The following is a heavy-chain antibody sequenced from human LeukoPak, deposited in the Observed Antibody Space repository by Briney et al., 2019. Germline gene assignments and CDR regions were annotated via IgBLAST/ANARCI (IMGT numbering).Heavy chain of an antibody. J-gene: IGHJ5*02. CDR1: GYTFTSYG. CDR3: ARDLYRSGGSCSFNWFDP. CDR2: ISAYNGNT. V-gene: IGHV1-18*01. Sequence: ASVKVSCKASGYTFTSYGISWVRQAPGQGLEWMGWISAYNGNTNYAQKFQGRVTITADESTSTAYMELSSLRSEDTAVYYCARDLYRSGGSCSFNWFDPWGQGTLVTVSS. D-gene: IGHD2-15*01.